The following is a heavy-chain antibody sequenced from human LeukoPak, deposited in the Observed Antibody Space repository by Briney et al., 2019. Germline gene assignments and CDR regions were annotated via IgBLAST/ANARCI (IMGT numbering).Heavy chain of an antibody. D-gene: IGHD5-18*01. CDR1: GGSISSYY. CDR2: IYYSGST. CDR3: ARAVDTAMVTDY. J-gene: IGHJ4*02. V-gene: IGHV4-59*08. Sequence: ETLSLTCTVSGGSISSYYWRWIRQPPGKGLEWIGYIYYSGSTNYNPSLKSRVTISVDTSKNQFSLKLSSVTAADTAVYYCARAVDTAMVTDYWGQGTLVTVSS.